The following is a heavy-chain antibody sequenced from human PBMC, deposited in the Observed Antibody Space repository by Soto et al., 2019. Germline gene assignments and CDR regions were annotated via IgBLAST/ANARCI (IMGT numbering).Heavy chain of an antibody. CDR3: ARESYSSGWYYFDY. V-gene: IGHV3-7*03. D-gene: IGHD6-19*01. CDR2: IKQDGSEK. J-gene: IGHJ4*02. CDR1: GFTFSSYW. Sequence: GGSLRLSCAASGFTFSSYWMSWVRQAPGKGLEWVANIKQDGSEKYYVDSVKGRFTISRDNAKNSLYLQMNSLRAEDTAVYYCARESYSSGWYYFDYWGQGTLVTVS.